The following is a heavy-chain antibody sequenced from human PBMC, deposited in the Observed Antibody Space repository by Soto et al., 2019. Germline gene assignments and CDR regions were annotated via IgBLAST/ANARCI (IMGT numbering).Heavy chain of an antibody. CDR1: GGSINSPSHY. CDR2: IFYTVRA. V-gene: IGHV4-39*01. D-gene: IGHD6-25*01. J-gene: IGHJ5*02. CDR3: AGQTFTIAAASFGRSNCFEP. Sequence: SETLSLTCTLSGGSINSPSHYCGWVRQPPGKGLEWIGSIFYTVRAYYTPSLKSRVTISVDTSKNQFSLTLSSVTAADTAVYFCAGQTFTIAAASFGRSNCFEPWAPGTMVTVSS.